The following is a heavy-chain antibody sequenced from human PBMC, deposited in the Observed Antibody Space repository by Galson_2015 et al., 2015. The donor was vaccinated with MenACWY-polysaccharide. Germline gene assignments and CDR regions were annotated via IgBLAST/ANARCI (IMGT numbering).Heavy chain of an antibody. CDR1: GFKFSNYW. Sequence: SLRLSYAVSGFKFSNYWMTWVRQAPGKGLEWVANIKKDGSEKHYVDSVRVPFTISRDNVLYLQMNSLRAEDTAVYFCARGHYGMDVWGQGTTVTVSS. V-gene: IGHV3-7*01. CDR3: ARGHYGMDV. CDR2: IKKDGSEK. J-gene: IGHJ6*02.